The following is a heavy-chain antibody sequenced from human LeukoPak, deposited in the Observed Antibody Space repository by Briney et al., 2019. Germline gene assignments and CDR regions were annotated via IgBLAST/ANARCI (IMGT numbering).Heavy chain of an antibody. J-gene: IGHJ5*02. V-gene: IGHV1-69*06. CDR2: IIPIFGTA. Sequence: GASVKVSCKASGGTFSSYAISWVPQAPGQGLEWMGGIIPIFGTANYAQKFQGRVTITADKSTSTAYMELSSLRSEDTAVYYCARGRPTTSIAAAGVNWFDPWGQGTLVTVSS. D-gene: IGHD6-13*01. CDR1: GGTFSSYA. CDR3: ARGRPTTSIAAAGVNWFDP.